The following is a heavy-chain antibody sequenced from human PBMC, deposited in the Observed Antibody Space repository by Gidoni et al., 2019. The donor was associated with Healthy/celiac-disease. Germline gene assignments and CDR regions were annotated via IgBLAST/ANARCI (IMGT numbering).Heavy chain of an antibody. CDR3: ARDHGRVLSGTFDY. V-gene: IGHV4-4*07. CDR1: GGSISSYY. Sequence: QVQLQESGPGLVKPSETLSLTCPVSGGSISSYYWSWIRQPAGKGLEWIGRIYTSGSTNYNPSLKSRVTMSVDTSKNQFSLKLSSVTAADTAVYYCARDHGRVLSGTFDYWGQGTLVTVSS. D-gene: IGHD2-15*01. CDR2: IYTSGST. J-gene: IGHJ4*02.